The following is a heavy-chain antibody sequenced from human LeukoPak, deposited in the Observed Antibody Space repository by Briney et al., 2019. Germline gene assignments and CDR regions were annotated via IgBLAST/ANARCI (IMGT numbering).Heavy chain of an antibody. CDR1: GYSFTSYW. CDR3: ARHVPHGSFFYFDL. D-gene: IGHD1-26*01. Sequence: GESLKISCKGSGYSFTSYWIGWVRQMPGKGLEWMGIIYPGDSDTTYRPSFQGHVTISADRSISTAYLQWSSLKASDSAMYYCARHVPHGSFFYFDLWGQGTLVTVSA. CDR2: IYPGDSDT. V-gene: IGHV5-51*01. J-gene: IGHJ4*02.